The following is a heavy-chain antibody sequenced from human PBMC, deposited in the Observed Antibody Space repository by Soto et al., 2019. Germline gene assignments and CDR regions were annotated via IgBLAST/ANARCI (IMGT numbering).Heavy chain of an antibody. J-gene: IGHJ5*02. CDR1: GFTFSSYA. D-gene: IGHD4-17*01. Sequence: VQLLESGGGLVQPGGSLRLSCAGSGFTFSSYAMSWVRQAPGKGLEWIGYIYYSGSTYYNPSLKSRVTISVDTSKNQFSLKLSSVTAADTAVYYCARGGGHGDYRGGCWFDPWGQGTLVTVSS. CDR3: ARGGGHGDYRGGCWFDP. V-gene: IGHV4-31*02. CDR2: IYYSGST.